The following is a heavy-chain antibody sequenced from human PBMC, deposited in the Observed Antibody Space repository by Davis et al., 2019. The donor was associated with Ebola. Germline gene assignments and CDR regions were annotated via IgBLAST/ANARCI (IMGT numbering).Heavy chain of an antibody. CDR3: ARVGSGSYLFDY. V-gene: IGHV1-3*01. J-gene: IGHJ4*02. CDR1: GGTFSSYA. D-gene: IGHD1-26*01. Sequence: ASVKVSCKASGGTFSSYAISWVRQAPGQRLEWMGWIDAGNGNTKYSQKFQGRVTITRDTSASTAYMELSSLRSEDTAVYYCARVGSGSYLFDYWGQGTLVTVSS. CDR2: IDAGNGNT.